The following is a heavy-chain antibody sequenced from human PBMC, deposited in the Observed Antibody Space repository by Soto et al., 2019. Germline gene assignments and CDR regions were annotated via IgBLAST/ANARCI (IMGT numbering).Heavy chain of an antibody. CDR3: ARESEDLTSNFDY. Sequence: EVQLVESGGGLVKPGGSLRLSCAASGFTFTRYSMNWVRQAPGKGLEWVSSISSTTNYIYYGVSMKGRFTISRDNAKNSLYLEMNSLRAEDTAVYYCARESEDLTSNFDYWGQGTLVTDSS. CDR1: GFTFTRYS. V-gene: IGHV3-21*06. CDR2: ISSTTNYI. J-gene: IGHJ4*02.